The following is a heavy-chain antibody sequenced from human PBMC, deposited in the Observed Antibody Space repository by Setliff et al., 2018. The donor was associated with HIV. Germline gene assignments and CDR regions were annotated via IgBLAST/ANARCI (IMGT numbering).Heavy chain of an antibody. J-gene: IGHJ4*02. CDR2: INAGNGNT. Sequence: GASVKVSCKASGYTFTSYAMHWVRQAPGQRLEWMGWINAGNGNTKYSQKFQGRVTITSDTSASTAYMELSSLRSEDTAVYYCARSSGNGDYLDYWGQGTLVTVSS. V-gene: IGHV1-3*01. CDR1: GYTFTSYA. CDR3: ARSSGNGDYLDY. D-gene: IGHD4-17*01.